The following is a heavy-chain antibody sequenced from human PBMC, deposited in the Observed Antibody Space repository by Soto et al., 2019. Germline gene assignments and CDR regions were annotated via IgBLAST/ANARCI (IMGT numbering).Heavy chain of an antibody. Sequence: GESLKISCAASGFTFSSYWMHWVRQAPGKGLVWVSRINSDGSSTSYADSVKGRFTISRDNAKNTLYLQMNSLRAEDTAVYYCARDITSGSFDYWGQGTLVTVS. CDR1: GFTFSSYW. CDR3: ARDITSGSFDY. J-gene: IGHJ4*02. V-gene: IGHV3-74*01. D-gene: IGHD3-10*01. CDR2: INSDGSST.